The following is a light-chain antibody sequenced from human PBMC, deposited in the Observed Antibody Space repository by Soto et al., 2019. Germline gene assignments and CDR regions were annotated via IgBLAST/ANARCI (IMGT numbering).Light chain of an antibody. J-gene: IGLJ3*02. CDR2: KVS. CDR3: SSYTSISTRV. CDR1: SSDVGSYNY. V-gene: IGLV2-14*01. Sequence: QSALTQPASVSGSPGQSITISCTGTSSDVGSYNYVSWYQQHPGKAPKLMIYKVSNRPSGVSNRFSGSKSGNTASLTISGLQADDEATYYCSSYTSISTRVFGRGTPLTLL.